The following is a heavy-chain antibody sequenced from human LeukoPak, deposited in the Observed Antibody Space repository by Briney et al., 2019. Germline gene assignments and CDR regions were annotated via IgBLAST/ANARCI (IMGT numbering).Heavy chain of an antibody. CDR2: ISYDGSNK. CDR3: ARDLGYNYGHPFDY. V-gene: IGHV3-30*03. Sequence: GRSLRLSCAASGFTFSSYGMHWVRQAPGKGLEWVSLISYDGSNKYYADSVKGRFTISRDNSKNTLHLQMNSLRAEDTAMYYCARDLGYNYGHPFDYWGQGTLVTVSS. CDR1: GFTFSSYG. J-gene: IGHJ4*02. D-gene: IGHD5-18*01.